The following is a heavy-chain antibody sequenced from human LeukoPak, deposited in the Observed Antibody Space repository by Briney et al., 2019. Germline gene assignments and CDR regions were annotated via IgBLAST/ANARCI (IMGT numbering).Heavy chain of an antibody. V-gene: IGHV3-21*01. CDR3: ARDESDYYGSRRMDV. Sequence: GGSLRLSCAASGFTFTSYSMDWVRQARGKGLEWVSSISSSSSYIYYADSVKGRFTISRDNAKNSLYLQMNSLRAEDTAVYYCARDESDYYGSRRMDVWGKGTTVTVSS. J-gene: IGHJ6*03. D-gene: IGHD3-10*01. CDR2: ISSSSSYI. CDR1: GFTFTSYS.